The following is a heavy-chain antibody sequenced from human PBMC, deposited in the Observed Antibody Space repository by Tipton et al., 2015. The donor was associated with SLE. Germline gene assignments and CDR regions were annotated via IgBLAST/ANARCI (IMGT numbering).Heavy chain of an antibody. CDR2: INHSGST. Sequence: LRLSCAVYGGSFSGYYWSWIRQPPGKGLEWIGEINHSGSTYYSPSLKTRVIISLDTSKSQVSLRLTSVTAADTAMYYCARDRAICTTRTCYGENWLDPWGQGTLVAVS. CDR1: GGSFSGYY. J-gene: IGHJ5*02. V-gene: IGHV4-34*01. CDR3: ARDRAICTTRTCYGENWLDP. D-gene: IGHD2-2*01.